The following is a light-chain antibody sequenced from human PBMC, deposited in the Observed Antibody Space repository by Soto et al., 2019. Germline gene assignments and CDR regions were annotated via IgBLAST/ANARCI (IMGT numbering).Light chain of an antibody. CDR2: GAS. J-gene: IGKJ2*02. Sequence: EIVMTQSPATLSVSPGERATLSCRASQSVSSNLAWYQQKPGQAPRLLIYGASTRATGIPARFSGSGSGTDFTLTTSSLQSKDVAVYYCQRYNSWPFCTVSQGTQLEI. CDR1: QSVSSN. CDR3: QRYNSWPFCT. V-gene: IGKV3-15*01.